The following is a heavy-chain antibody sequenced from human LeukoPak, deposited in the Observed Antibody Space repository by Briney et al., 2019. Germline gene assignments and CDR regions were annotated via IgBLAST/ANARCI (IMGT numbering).Heavy chain of an antibody. Sequence: SVKVSCEASGGTFSSYAISWVRQAPGQGLEWMGRIIPILGIANYAQKFQGRVTITADESTSTAYMELSSLRSEDTAVYYCASRGEYYDILTGYYLWGQGTMVTVSS. J-gene: IGHJ3*01. CDR2: IIPILGIA. CDR1: GGTFSSYA. V-gene: IGHV1-69*04. D-gene: IGHD3-9*01. CDR3: ASRGEYYDILTGYYL.